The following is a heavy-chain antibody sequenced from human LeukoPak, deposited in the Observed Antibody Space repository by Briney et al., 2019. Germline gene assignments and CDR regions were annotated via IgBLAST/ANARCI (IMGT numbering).Heavy chain of an antibody. V-gene: IGHV3-21*01. CDR2: ISSSSSYI. J-gene: IGHJ4*02. CDR3: ARDAYYDILTGYYSPFDY. Sequence: GGSLRLSCAASGFTFSSYSMNWVRQAPGKGLEWVSSISSSSSYIYYADSVKGRFTISRDNAKNSLYLQMNSLRAEDTAVYYCARDAYYDILTGYYSPFDYWGQGTLVTVSS. D-gene: IGHD3-9*01. CDR1: GFTFSSYS.